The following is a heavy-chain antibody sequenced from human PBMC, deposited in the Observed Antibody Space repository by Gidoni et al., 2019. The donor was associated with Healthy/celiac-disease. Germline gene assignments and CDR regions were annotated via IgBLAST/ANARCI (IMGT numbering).Heavy chain of an antibody. J-gene: IGHJ4*02. CDR3: AHRLRFPYSSSWYGPFYFDY. CDR2: IYWDDDK. D-gene: IGHD6-13*01. Sequence: QITLKESGPTLVKPTQTLTLTCTFSGFSLSTSGVGVGWIRQPPGKALEWLALIYWDDDKRYSPSLKSRLTITKDTSKNQVVLTMTNMDPVDTATYYCAHRLRFPYSSSWYGPFYFDYWGQGTLVTVSS. CDR1: GFSLSTSGVG. V-gene: IGHV2-5*02.